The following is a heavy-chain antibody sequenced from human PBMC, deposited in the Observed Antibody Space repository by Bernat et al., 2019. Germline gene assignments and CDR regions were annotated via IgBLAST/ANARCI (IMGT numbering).Heavy chain of an antibody. CDR1: GFTFSSYG. J-gene: IGHJ2*01. D-gene: IGHD4-23*01. Sequence: QVQLVESGGGVVQPGTSLRVSCAASGFTFSSYGMHWVRQAPGKGLEWVAVIWYDGSNKYYADSVKGRFTISRDNSKNTLYLQMNSLRAEDTAVYYCARGSVVTRYWYFDLWGRGTLVTVSS. V-gene: IGHV3-33*08. CDR3: ARGSVVTRYWYFDL. CDR2: IWYDGSNK.